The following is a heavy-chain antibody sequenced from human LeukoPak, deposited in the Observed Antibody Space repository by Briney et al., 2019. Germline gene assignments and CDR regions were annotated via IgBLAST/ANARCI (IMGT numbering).Heavy chain of an antibody. Sequence: PGGSLRLSCAASGFTFSDYYMSWIRQAPGKGLEWVSYISSSGSTIYYADSVKGRFTISRDNAKNSLYLQMNSLRAEDTAVYYCARERYQGETNWFDPWGQGTLVTVSS. J-gene: IGHJ5*02. CDR2: ISSSGSTI. V-gene: IGHV3-11*04. D-gene: IGHD1-14*01. CDR1: GFTFSDYY. CDR3: ARERYQGETNWFDP.